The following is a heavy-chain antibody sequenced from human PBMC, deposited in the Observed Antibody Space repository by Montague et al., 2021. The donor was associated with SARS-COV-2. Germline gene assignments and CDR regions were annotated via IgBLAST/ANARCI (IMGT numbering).Heavy chain of an antibody. CDR2: TYYRTKWYY. J-gene: IGHJ4*02. D-gene: IGHD6-6*01. V-gene: IGHV6-1*01. CDR1: GDSVSSNTAA. Sequence: CAISGDSVSSNTAASNWLRQSPSRDLECLGRTYYRTKWYYDYAVSLKSRMTISPDTSKNQFSLQLSSVTPEDRAVYYCARDPRYSLSLSFDYWGQGTLVTVSS. CDR3: ARDPRYSLSLSFDY.